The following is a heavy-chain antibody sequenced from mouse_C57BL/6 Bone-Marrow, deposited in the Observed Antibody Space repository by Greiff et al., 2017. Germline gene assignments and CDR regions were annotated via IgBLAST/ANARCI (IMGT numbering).Heavy chain of an antibody. CDR1: GYSFTGYY. CDR2: INPSTGGT. CDR3: ARPGGSSPPWSCDV. J-gene: IGHJ1*03. V-gene: IGHV1-42*01. Sequence: EVQLQQSGPELVKPGASVKISCKASGYSFTGYYMNWVKQSPEKSLEWIGEINPSTGGTTYNQKFKAKATLPVDKSSSTAYMQLKSLTSEDSAVYYCARPGGSSPPWSCDVWAQGPRSPSPQ. D-gene: IGHD1-1*01.